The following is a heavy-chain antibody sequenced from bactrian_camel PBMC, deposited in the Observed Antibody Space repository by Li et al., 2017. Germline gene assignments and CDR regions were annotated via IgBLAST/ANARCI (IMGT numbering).Heavy chain of an antibody. CDR3: AADPRIAEGGGWFCDGY. V-gene: IGHV3-2*01. CDR1: GFTFSSYY. Sequence: VQLVESGGGLVQPGGSLRLSCAASGFTFSSYYMSWVRQAPGKGLEWVSSIYTGGGSTYYAESVKGRFTISQDNAKITLYLQMNSLKPEDTAVYYCAADPRIAEGGGWFCDGYWGQGTQVTVS. D-gene: IGHD6*01. CDR2: IYTGGGST. J-gene: IGHJ6*01.